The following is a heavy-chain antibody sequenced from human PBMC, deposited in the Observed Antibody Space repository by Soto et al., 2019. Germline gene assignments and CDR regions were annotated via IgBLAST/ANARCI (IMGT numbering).Heavy chain of an antibody. D-gene: IGHD3-22*01. V-gene: IGHV1-3*01. CDR2: INAGNGNT. Sequence: GASVKVSCKASGYTFTSYAMHWVRQAPGQRLEWMGWINAGNGNTKYSQKFQGRVTITRDTSASTAYMELSSLRSEDTALYYCAGNYYDSSGYAIDAFDIWGQGTMVTVS. CDR1: GYTFTSYA. J-gene: IGHJ3*02. CDR3: AGNYYDSSGYAIDAFDI.